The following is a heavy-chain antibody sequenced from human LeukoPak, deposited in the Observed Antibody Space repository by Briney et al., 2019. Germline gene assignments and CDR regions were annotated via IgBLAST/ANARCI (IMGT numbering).Heavy chain of an antibody. CDR2: ISDSDSRT. CDR1: GFTFSSHY. J-gene: IGHJ4*02. D-gene: IGHD3-10*01. CDR3: AKLITGSGNDDY. V-gene: IGHV3-23*01. Sequence: GGTLRLSCVASGFTFSSHYMTWVRQAPGKGLEWVPHISDSDSRTHYVDSVKGRFTISRDNSKNTLFLQMNSLRAEDTAVYYCAKLITGSGNDDYWGQGTLVTVSS.